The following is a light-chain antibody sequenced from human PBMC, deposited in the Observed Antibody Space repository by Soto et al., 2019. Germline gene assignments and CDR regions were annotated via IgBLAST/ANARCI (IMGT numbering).Light chain of an antibody. CDR2: DAS. Sequence: DIQMTQSPSTLSASVGDRVTITCRASQSISSWLAWYQQKPGKAPKLLIYDASSLESGVPSRFIGSGSGTEVSPTISSLQPDDFATYYCQQYNSYSPWTFGQGTKVDIK. V-gene: IGKV1-5*01. J-gene: IGKJ1*01. CDR1: QSISSW. CDR3: QQYNSYSPWT.